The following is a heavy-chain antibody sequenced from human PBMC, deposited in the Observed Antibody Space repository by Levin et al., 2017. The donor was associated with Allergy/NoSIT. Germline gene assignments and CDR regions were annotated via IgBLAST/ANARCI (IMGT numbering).Heavy chain of an antibody. J-gene: IGHJ5*02. D-gene: IGHD2-15*01. Sequence: GESLKISCKGSGYSFTSYWIGWVRQMPGKGLEWMGIIYPGDSDTRYSPSFQGQVTISADKSISTAYLQGSSLKASDTAMYYCARRNRGYCSGGSCYSNWFDPWGQGTLVTVSS. CDR2: IYPGDSDT. V-gene: IGHV5-51*01. CDR3: ARRNRGYCSGGSCYSNWFDP. CDR1: GYSFTSYW.